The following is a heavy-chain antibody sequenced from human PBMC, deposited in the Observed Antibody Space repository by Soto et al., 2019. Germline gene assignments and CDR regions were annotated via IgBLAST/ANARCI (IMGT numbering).Heavy chain of an antibody. CDR2: IIPIFGTA. D-gene: IGHD3-10*01. CDR3: ARQGALWGSSYGMDV. CDR1: GGTFSSYA. V-gene: IGHV1-69*13. Sequence: ASVKVSCKASGGTFSSYAISWVRQAPGQGLEWMGGIIPIFGTANYAQKFQGRVTITADESTSTAYMELSSLRSEDTAVYYCARQGALWGSSYGMDVWGQGTTVTVSS. J-gene: IGHJ6*02.